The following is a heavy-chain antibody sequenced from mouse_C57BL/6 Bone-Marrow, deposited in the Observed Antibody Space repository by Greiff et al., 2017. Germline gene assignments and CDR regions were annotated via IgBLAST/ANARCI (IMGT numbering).Heavy chain of an antibody. Sequence: QVQLQQPGAELVRPGSSVKLSCKASGYTFTSYWMHWVKQRPIQGLEWIGNIDPSDSETHYTQKFKDKATLTVDKSSSTDYMQLSSLTSEDSAVYYCARLYGSSYDYAMDYWGQGTSVNVSS. CDR2: IDPSDSET. V-gene: IGHV1-52*01. J-gene: IGHJ4*01. CDR3: ARLYGSSYDYAMDY. D-gene: IGHD1-1*01. CDR1: GYTFTSYW.